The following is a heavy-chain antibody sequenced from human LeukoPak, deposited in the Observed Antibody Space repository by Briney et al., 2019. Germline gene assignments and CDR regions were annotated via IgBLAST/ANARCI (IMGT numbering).Heavy chain of an antibody. CDR1: RLTCGGYG. Sequence: GGALRLVCAADRLTCGGYGMRWDREAPGKVQEWVTVISYDGHTNYVDSVKGRFTISGDNSKNTLYLQMNGLRDEDTAVYYCAKERGSTTHFDFWGQGTLVTVSS. D-gene: IGHD2-2*01. CDR3: AKERGSTTHFDF. V-gene: IGHV3-30*18. CDR2: ISYDGHTN. J-gene: IGHJ4*02.